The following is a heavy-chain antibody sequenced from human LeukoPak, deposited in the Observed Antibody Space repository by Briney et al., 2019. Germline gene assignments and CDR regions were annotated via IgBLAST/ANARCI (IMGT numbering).Heavy chain of an antibody. CDR2: INSDGSSI. Sequence: GGSLRLSCAASGFSFSNYWMHWVRQAPGKGLVWVSRINSDGSSITYADSVKGRFTISRDNAKNTLYLQMNSLRAGDTAVYYCARDGVEFYNWFDPWGQGTLVTVSS. J-gene: IGHJ5*02. D-gene: IGHD2-21*01. CDR3: ARDGVEFYNWFDP. V-gene: IGHV3-74*01. CDR1: GFSFSNYW.